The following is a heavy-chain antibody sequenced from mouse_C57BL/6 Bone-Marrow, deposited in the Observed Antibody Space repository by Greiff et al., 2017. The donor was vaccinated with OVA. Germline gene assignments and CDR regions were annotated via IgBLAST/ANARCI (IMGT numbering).Heavy chain of an antibody. CDR2: IGPGSGST. V-gene: IGHV1-77*01. CDR1: GYTFTDYY. J-gene: IGHJ2*01. CDR3: AREFTTVVAHYFDY. Sequence: QVQLQQSGAELVKPGASVKISCKASGYTFTDYYINWVKQRPGQGLEWIGKIGPGSGSTYYNETFKGQATLTADKSSSTAYMQLSSLTSEDSAVYFCAREFTTVVAHYFDYWGQGTTLTVSS. D-gene: IGHD1-1*01.